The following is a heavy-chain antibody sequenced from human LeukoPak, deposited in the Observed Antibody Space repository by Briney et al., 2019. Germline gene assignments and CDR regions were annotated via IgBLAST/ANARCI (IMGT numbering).Heavy chain of an antibody. CDR3: ARRGYSYGSDAFDI. CDR1: GGSISSSSYY. J-gene: IGHJ3*02. V-gene: IGHV4-61*05. Sequence: SETLSLTCTVSGGSISSSSYYWGWIRQPPGKGLEWIGYIYYSGSTNYNPSLKSRVTISVDTSKNQFSLKLSSVTAADTAVYYCARRGYSYGSDAFDIWGQGTMVTVSS. D-gene: IGHD5-18*01. CDR2: IYYSGST.